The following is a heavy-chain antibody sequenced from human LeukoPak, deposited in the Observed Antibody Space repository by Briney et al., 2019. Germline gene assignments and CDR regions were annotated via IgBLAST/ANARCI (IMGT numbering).Heavy chain of an antibody. J-gene: IGHJ1*01. Sequence: GGSLRLSCAASGFTFSSYGMHWVRQAPGKGLEWVAVISYDGSNKYYGDSVKGRFTISRDNSKNTLYLQMNSLRAEDTAVYYCAKDPSSSSGYLQHWGQGTLVTVSS. CDR2: ISYDGSNK. CDR1: GFTFSSYG. D-gene: IGHD6-6*01. CDR3: AKDPSSSSGYLQH. V-gene: IGHV3-30*18.